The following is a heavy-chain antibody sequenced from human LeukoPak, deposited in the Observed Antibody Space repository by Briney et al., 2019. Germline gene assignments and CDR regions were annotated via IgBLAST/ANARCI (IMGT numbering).Heavy chain of an antibody. CDR1: GFTFSSYG. D-gene: IGHD3-10*01. V-gene: IGHV3-30*02. CDR3: AKDGTRGIRFGKIPHYFDY. Sequence: GGSLRLSCAASGFTFSSYGMHWVRQAPGKGLEWVSFIRYDGSNKYFADSVKGRFTISRDSSKNTLYLQMNSLRVDDTAVYYCAKDGTRGIRFGKIPHYFDYWGQGTLVTVSS. J-gene: IGHJ4*02. CDR2: IRYDGSNK.